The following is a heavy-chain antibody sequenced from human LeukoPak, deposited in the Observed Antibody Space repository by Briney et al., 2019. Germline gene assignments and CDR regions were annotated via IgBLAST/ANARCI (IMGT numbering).Heavy chain of an antibody. CDR1: GGSISSYY. V-gene: IGHV4-59*01. D-gene: IGHD2-15*01. CDR2: IYYSGST. J-gene: IGHJ5*02. Sequence: SETLSLTCTVSGGSISSYYRSWIRRPPGKGLEWIGYIYYSGSTNYNPSLKSRVTISVDTSKNQFSLKLSSVTAADTAVYYCARAQAPGWWFDPWGQGTLVTVSS. CDR3: ARAQAPGWWFDP.